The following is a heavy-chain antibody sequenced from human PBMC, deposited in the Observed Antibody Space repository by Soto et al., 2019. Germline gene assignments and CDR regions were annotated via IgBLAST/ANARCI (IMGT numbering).Heavy chain of an antibody. CDR1: GGSISSSNW. CDR3: ARERGYCSSTSCFTNWFDP. D-gene: IGHD2-2*01. CDR2: IYHSGST. V-gene: IGHV4-4*02. J-gene: IGHJ5*02. Sequence: QVQLQESGPGLVKPSGTLSLTCAVSGGSISSSNWWSWVRQPPGKGLEWIGEIYHSGSTNYNPSLKSRSPISVDKSKNQFSLKLSSVTAADTAVYYCARERGYCSSTSCFTNWFDPWGQGTLVTVSS.